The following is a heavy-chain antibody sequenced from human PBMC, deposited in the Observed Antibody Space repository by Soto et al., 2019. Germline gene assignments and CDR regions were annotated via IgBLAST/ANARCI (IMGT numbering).Heavy chain of an antibody. V-gene: IGHV1-3*01. CDR1: GYTFTSYA. CDR2: INAGNGNT. D-gene: IGHD2-8*01. CDR3: ARRNVLMVYAIDAFDI. J-gene: IGHJ3*02. Sequence: GASVKVSCKASGYTFTSYAMHWVRQAPGQRLEWMGWINAGNGNTKYSQKFPGRVTITRDTSASTAYVELSSLRSEDTAVYYCARRNVLMVYAIDAFDIWGQGTMVTVSS.